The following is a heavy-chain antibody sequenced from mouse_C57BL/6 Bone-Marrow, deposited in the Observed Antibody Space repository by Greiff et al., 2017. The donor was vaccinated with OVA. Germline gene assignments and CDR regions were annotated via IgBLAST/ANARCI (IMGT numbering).Heavy chain of an antibody. Sequence: QVQLQQSGAELVRPGASVKLSCKASGYTFTDYYINWVKQRPGQGLEWIARIYPGSGNTYYNEKFKGKATLTADKSSSTAYMQLSSLTSEDSAVYFCAREPFLRHFDYWGQGTTLTVSS. CDR1: GYTFTDYY. J-gene: IGHJ2*01. CDR3: AREPFLRHFDY. D-gene: IGHD2-12*01. CDR2: IYPGSGNT. V-gene: IGHV1-76*01.